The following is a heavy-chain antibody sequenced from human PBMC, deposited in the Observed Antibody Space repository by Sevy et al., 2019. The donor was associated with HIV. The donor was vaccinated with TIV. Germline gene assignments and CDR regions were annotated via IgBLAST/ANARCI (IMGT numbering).Heavy chain of an antibody. CDR3: ARDPNDYGDYEGGFDY. CDR1: GYTFTSYG. V-gene: IGHV1-18*01. D-gene: IGHD4-17*01. Sequence: ASVKVSCKASGYTFTSYGISWVRQAPGQGLEWMGWISAYNGNTNYAQKLHGRVTMTTDTSTSTAYMELRSLRSDDTAVYYCARDPNDYGDYEGGFDYWGQGTLVTVSS. J-gene: IGHJ4*02. CDR2: ISAYNGNT.